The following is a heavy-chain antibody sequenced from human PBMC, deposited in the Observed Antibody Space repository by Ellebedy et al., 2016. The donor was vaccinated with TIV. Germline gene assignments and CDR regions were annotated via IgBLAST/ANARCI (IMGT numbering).Heavy chain of an antibody. CDR2: IIPIFGTA. CDR1: GGTFSSYA. J-gene: IGHJ5*02. D-gene: IGHD6-19*01. CDR3: ARSGQWLGNWFDP. V-gene: IGHV1-69*05. Sequence: SVKVSCXASGGTFSSYAISWVRQAPGQGLEWMGGIIPIFGTANYAQKLQGRVTMTTDTSTSTAYMELRSLRSDDTAVYYCARSGQWLGNWFDPWGQGTLVTVSS.